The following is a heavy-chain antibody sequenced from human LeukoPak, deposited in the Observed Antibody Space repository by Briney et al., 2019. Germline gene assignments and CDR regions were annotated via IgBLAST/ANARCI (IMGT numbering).Heavy chain of an antibody. V-gene: IGHV3-48*04. CDR2: ISSSGSTI. Sequence: GGSLRLSCAASGFTFSSYAMSWVRQAPGKGLEWVSYISSSGSTIYYADSVKGRFTISRDNAKNSLYLQMNSLRAEDTAVYYCARDSAYCSSTSCSYWGQGTLVTVSS. J-gene: IGHJ4*02. CDR1: GFTFSSYA. D-gene: IGHD2-2*01. CDR3: ARDSAYCSSTSCSY.